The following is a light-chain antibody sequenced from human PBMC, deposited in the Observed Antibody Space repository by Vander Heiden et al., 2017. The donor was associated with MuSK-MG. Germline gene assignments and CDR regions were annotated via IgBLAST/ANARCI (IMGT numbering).Light chain of an antibody. CDR1: QSITTY. CDR3: QQSYSTPYT. J-gene: IGKJ2*01. CDR2: AAS. V-gene: IGKV1-39*01. Sequence: DIQMTQSPSSLSASVGDRVTVTCRASQSITTYLHWYQQKPGRAPKLLIYAASTLQSGVPSRFSGSGSGTDFSLTISRLQPEDFATYYCQQSYSTPYTFGQGTKVEMK.